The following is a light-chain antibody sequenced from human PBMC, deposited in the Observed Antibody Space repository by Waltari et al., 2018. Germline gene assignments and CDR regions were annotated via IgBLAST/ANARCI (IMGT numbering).Light chain of an antibody. J-gene: IGKJ1*01. V-gene: IGKV1-39*01. CDR1: HSISTY. Sequence: DVQMTQSPSSLSASVGDRVTITCRASHSISTYLTWYQQKPGKALNVLIYAASSLHSGVPSRFSGSGSGTDFTLTISSLQPEDFATYYCQQSFTTTRTFGQGTKVVIK. CDR3: QQSFTTTRT. CDR2: AAS.